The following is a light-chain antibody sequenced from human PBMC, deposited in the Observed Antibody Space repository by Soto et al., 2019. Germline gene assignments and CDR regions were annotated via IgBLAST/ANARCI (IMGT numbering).Light chain of an antibody. J-gene: IGKJ2*01. CDR1: QSINY. V-gene: IGKV3-20*01. CDR2: GAS. CDR3: QQYGSPPTYT. Sequence: EIVLTQSPGTLSLSPGERATLSGRASQSINYLDWYQQKVGQAPRLLIYGASTRATGIPDRFSGSVSGTDFRLTFSRLEHEDFAVYYCQQYGSPPTYTFGQGTKLEL.